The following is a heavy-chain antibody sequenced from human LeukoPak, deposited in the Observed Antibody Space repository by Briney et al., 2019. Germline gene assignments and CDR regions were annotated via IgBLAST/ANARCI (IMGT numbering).Heavy chain of an antibody. J-gene: IGHJ4*02. CDR2: IWYDGSNK. Sequence: GGSLRLSCAASGFTFSSYGMHWVRQAPGKGLEWVAVIWYDGSNKYYADSVKGRFTISRDNSKNRLYLQMNSLRAEDTAVYYCARDQPYYDILTGNLDYWGQGTLVTVSS. CDR1: GFTFSSYG. V-gene: IGHV3-33*01. D-gene: IGHD3-9*01. CDR3: ARDQPYYDILTGNLDY.